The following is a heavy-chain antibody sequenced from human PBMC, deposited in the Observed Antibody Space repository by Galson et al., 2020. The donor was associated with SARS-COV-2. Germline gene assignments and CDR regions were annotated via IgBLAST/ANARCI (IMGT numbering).Heavy chain of an antibody. CDR3: ARRFTTVISYDVFDL. Sequence: KLGESLKRSCKGLRYSFPDSWIGLVLQKPGKDLEWIGFNYPGDSDIKYSPSFRGHVTISADKSIRTAYLQWNSLKASHTAIYYCARRFTTVISYDVFDLWGQGTMVTVSA. J-gene: IGHJ3*01. D-gene: IGHD4-4*01. CDR1: RYSFPDSW. CDR2: NYPGDSDI. V-gene: IGHV5-51*01.